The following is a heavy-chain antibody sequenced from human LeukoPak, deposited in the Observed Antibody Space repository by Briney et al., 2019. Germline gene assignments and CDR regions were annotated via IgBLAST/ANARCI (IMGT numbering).Heavy chain of an antibody. Sequence: GGSLRLSCAASGFTVSSNYMSWVRQAPGKGLVWVSRLNTDGSSTSYADSVKGRFTISRDNARNTLYLQMNSLRAEDTAVYYCARDDAFRGVGMDVWGQGTTVTVSS. CDR2: LNTDGSST. D-gene: IGHD3-16*01. V-gene: IGHV3-74*01. CDR3: ARDDAFRGVGMDV. CDR1: GFTVSSNY. J-gene: IGHJ6*02.